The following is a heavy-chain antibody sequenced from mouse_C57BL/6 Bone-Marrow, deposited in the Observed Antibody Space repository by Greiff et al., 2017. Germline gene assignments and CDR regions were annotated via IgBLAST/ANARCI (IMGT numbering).Heavy chain of an antibody. CDR2: IHPNSSST. V-gene: IGHV1-64*01. J-gene: IGHJ3*01. CDR1: GYTFTSYW. Sequence: QVQLKQPGAELVKPGASVKLSCKASGYTFTSYWMHWVKQRPGQGLEWIGMIHPNSSSTNYNEKFKSKATLTVDKSSSTAYMQLSSLTAEDSAVYYCAKGLSLTLFAYWGQGTLVTVSA. D-gene: IGHD1-3*01. CDR3: AKGLSLTLFAY.